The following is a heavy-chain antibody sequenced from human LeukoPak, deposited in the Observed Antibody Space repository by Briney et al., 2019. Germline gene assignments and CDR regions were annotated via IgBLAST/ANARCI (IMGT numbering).Heavy chain of an antibody. CDR2: IKGDGSVT. J-gene: IGHJ5*02. Sequence: QSGGSLRLSCAASGFSFRNAWMHWVRHAPGKGLVWVSRIKGDGSVTVYADSVKGRFTISRDNAKNTLYLQMNSLRVEDTAVYYCARSDWFDPWGQGTLVTVSS. CDR1: GFSFRNAW. CDR3: ARSDWFDP. V-gene: IGHV3-74*01. D-gene: IGHD3-3*01.